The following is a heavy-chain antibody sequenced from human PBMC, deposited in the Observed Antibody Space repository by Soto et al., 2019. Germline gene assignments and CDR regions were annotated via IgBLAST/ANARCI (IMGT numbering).Heavy chain of an antibody. Sequence: QVQLVQSGAEEKKPGASVKVSCKASGYTFTSYAMHWVLQAPGQRLEWMGWINAGNGNTKYSQKFQGRVTITRDTTASTAYMELSSLRSEDTAVYYCARAPRCSSSSVDYWGQGTLGTVSS. D-gene: IGHD6-6*01. CDR3: ARAPRCSSSSVDY. J-gene: IGHJ4*02. V-gene: IGHV1-3*05. CDR1: GYTFTSYA. CDR2: INAGNGNT.